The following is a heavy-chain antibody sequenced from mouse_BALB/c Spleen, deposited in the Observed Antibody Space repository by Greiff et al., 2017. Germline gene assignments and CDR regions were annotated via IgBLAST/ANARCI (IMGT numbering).Heavy chain of an antibody. CDR1: GYTFTSYW. CDR3: ASPANWDVEHFDY. D-gene: IGHD4-1*01. CDR2: INPSTGYT. J-gene: IGHJ2*01. Sequence: QVQLQQSGAELAKPGASVKMSCKASGYTFTSYWMHWVKQRPGQGLEWIGYINPSTGYTEYNQKFKDKATLTADKSSSTAYMQLSSLTSEDSAVYYCASPANWDVEHFDYWGQGTTLTVSS. V-gene: IGHV1-7*01.